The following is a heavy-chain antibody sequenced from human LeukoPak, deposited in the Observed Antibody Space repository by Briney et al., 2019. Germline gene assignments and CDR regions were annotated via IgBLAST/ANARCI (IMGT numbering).Heavy chain of an antibody. J-gene: IGHJ5*02. CDR1: GYTFTGYY. CDR2: INTNSGGT. CDR3: ARDGVDVGYCSGGSCYDRDNWFDP. D-gene: IGHD2-15*01. Sequence: ASLKVSCKASGYTFTGYYMHCVPQTPGQGLEWMGWINTNSGGTNYPQKFQGRVTMTRDTSISTAYMELSRLRSDDTAVYYCARDGVDVGYCSGGSCYDRDNWFDPWGQGTLVTVSS. V-gene: IGHV1-2*02.